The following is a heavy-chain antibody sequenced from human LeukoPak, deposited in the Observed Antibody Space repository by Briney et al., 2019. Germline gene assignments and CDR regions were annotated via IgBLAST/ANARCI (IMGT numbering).Heavy chain of an antibody. CDR1: GGSISSYY. V-gene: IGHV4-4*07. Sequence: PSETLSLTCTVSGGSISSYYWSWIRQPAGKGLEWIGRIYTSGSTNYNPSLKSRVTMSVDTSKNQFSLKLSSVTAADTAVYYCAREGVSGWYDYFDYWGQGTLVTVSS. CDR3: AREGVSGWYDYFDY. J-gene: IGHJ4*02. CDR2: IYTSGST. D-gene: IGHD6-19*01.